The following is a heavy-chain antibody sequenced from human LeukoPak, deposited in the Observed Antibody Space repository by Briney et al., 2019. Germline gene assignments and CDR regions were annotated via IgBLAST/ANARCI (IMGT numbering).Heavy chain of an antibody. D-gene: IGHD4-23*01. Sequence: SETLSLTCAVYGGSFSGYYWSWIRQPPGKGLEWIGEINHSGSTNYNPSLKSRVTISVDTSKNQFSLKLSSVTAADTAVYYCARGYGGNSGYFDYWGQGTLVTVSS. CDR2: INHSGST. CDR3: ARGYGGNSGYFDY. J-gene: IGHJ4*02. V-gene: IGHV4-34*01. CDR1: GGSFSGYY.